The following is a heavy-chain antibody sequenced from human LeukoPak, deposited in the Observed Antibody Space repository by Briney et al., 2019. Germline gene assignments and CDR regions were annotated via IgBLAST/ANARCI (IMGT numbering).Heavy chain of an antibody. J-gene: IGHJ6*02. CDR3: ARGESRRIFLRFLGSQGMDV. CDR1: GNTSTSYD. D-gene: IGHD3-3*01. Sequence: GASVKVSCKASGNTSTSYDINWVRQAPGQGLEWMGWMNPNSGNTGYAQKFQGRVTMTRNTSISTAYMELSSLRSEDTAVYYCARGESRRIFLRFLGSQGMDVWGQGTTVTVSS. CDR2: MNPNSGNT. V-gene: IGHV1-8*01.